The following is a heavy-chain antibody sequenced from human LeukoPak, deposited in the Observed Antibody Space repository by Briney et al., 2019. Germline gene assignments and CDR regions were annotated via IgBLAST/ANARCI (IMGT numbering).Heavy chain of an antibody. V-gene: IGHV4-30-4*01. CDR3: ATTYVERFGGVAFDI. CDR1: GGSISSGDYY. Sequence: PSETLSLTCTVSGGSISSGDYYWSWIRQPPGKGLEWIGYIYYSGSTYYNPSLKSRVTISVDTSKNQFSLKLSSVTAADTAVYYCATTYVERFGGVAFDIWGQGTMVTVSS. D-gene: IGHD5-24*01. J-gene: IGHJ3*02. CDR2: IYYSGST.